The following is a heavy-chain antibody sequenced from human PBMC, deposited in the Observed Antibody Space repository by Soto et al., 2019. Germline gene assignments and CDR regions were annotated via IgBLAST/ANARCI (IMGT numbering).Heavy chain of an antibody. CDR3: TTGLMGS. D-gene: IGHD1-26*01. J-gene: IGHJ4*02. CDR1: GFTFSNAW. Sequence: EVQLVESGGGLVKPGGSLRLSCAASGFTFSNAWMSWVRQAPGKGLECVGRIKSKTNGGTTDCAAPVKGRFIISRDDSKNTLYLHLNSLKTEDTAVYYCTTGLMGSWGQGTLVTVSS. V-gene: IGHV3-15*01. CDR2: IKSKTNGGTT.